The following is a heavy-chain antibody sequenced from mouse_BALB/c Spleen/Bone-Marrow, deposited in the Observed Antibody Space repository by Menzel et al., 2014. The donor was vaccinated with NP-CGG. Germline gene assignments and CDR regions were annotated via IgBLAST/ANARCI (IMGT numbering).Heavy chain of an antibody. V-gene: IGHV14-3*02. CDR3: ATLTGTFDY. D-gene: IGHD4-1*01. J-gene: IGHJ2*01. CDR2: IDPANGYT. CDR1: GFSIKDTY. Sequence: EVQGVESGAELVKPGASVKLSCTASGFSIKDTYMNWVKQRAEQGLEWIGRIDPANGYTEYDPKFQGKATIIADTSSNTAYLQLGSLTSEDTAVYYCATLTGTFDYWAQGTTLTVSS.